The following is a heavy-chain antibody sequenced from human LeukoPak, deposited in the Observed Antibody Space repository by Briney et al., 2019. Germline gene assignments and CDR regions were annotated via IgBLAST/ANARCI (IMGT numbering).Heavy chain of an antibody. J-gene: IGHJ4*02. CDR2: IYSGDST. CDR3: AREVATGFSCFDY. Sequence: GGSLRLSCAASGFTVNNNYMNWVRQAPGKGLEWVSLIYSGDSTYYADSVKGRFIISRDNSTNTLYLQMNSLRAEDTAVYYCAREVATGFSCFDYWGQGTLVTVSS. D-gene: IGHD2-21*02. V-gene: IGHV3-53*01. CDR1: GFTVNNNY.